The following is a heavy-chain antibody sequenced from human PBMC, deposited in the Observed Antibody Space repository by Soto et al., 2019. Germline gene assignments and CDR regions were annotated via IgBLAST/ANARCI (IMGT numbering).Heavy chain of an antibody. V-gene: IGHV3-23*01. J-gene: IGHJ4*02. Sequence: GGSLRLSCAASGFTFSSYAMSWIRQAPGKGLEWVSAISGSGGSTYYADSVKGRFTISRDNSKNTLYLQMNSLRAEDTAVYYCAKGGKAVAGIAKGGFYLDYWGQGTLVTVSS. D-gene: IGHD6-19*01. CDR2: ISGSGGST. CDR3: AKGGKAVAGIAKGGFYLDY. CDR1: GFTFSSYA.